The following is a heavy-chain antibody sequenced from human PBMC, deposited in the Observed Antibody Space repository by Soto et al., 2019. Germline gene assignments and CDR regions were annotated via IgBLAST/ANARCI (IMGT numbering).Heavy chain of an antibody. J-gene: IGHJ4*02. CDR1: GFTFGDFA. Sequence: RPGGSLRLSCAVSGFTFGDFAMSWVRQAPGKGLEWVSGINWNGISTSYRDSVKGRFIISRDDAQNSLYLQMNSLRAEDTALYYCARDGFQYDDGGYYEFDYWAQRTMVTVSS. CDR3: ARDGFQYDDGGYYEFDY. D-gene: IGHD3-22*01. CDR2: INWNGIST. V-gene: IGHV3-20*04.